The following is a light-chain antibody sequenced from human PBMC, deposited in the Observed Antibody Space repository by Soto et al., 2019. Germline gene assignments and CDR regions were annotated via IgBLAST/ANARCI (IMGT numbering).Light chain of an antibody. Sequence: EIVLTQSPVTLSLSPRETATLSCRASQSVGTYLAWYQLNSGQAPRLLIYEASKRAAGISAWFSGRGSGTDFTLTIRSLEPEEFDLYYCQQCSNWPPLSVGGGTKVESK. CDR1: QSVGTY. V-gene: IGKV3-11*01. CDR2: EAS. J-gene: IGKJ4*01. CDR3: QQCSNWPPLS.